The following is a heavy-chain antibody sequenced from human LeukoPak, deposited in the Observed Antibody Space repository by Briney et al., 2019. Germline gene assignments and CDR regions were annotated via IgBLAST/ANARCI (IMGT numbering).Heavy chain of an antibody. V-gene: IGHV3-23*01. CDR2: ISGSGGST. CDR3: AKGDTAMVRKEHYFDY. CDR1: GFTFSSYA. D-gene: IGHD5-18*01. Sequence: PGGSLRLSCAASGFTFSSYAMSWVRQAPGKGLEWVSAISGSGGSTYYADSVKGRFTISRDNSKNTLYLQMNSLRAEDTAVYYCAKGDTAMVRKEHYFDYWGQGTLVTVSS. J-gene: IGHJ4*02.